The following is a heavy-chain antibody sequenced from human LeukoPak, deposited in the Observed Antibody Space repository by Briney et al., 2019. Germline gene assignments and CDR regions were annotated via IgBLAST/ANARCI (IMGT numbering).Heavy chain of an antibody. CDR3: ARAPSVAATGVQNLNFDY. CDR1: GGSFSGYY. J-gene: IGHJ4*02. D-gene: IGHD2-15*01. Sequence: SETLSLTCAVYGGSFSGYYWSWIRQPPGKGLEWIGEINHSGSTNYNPSLKSRVTISVDTSKNQFSLKLSSVTAADTAVYYCARAPSVAATGVQNLNFDYWGQGTLVTVSS. CDR2: INHSGST. V-gene: IGHV4-34*01.